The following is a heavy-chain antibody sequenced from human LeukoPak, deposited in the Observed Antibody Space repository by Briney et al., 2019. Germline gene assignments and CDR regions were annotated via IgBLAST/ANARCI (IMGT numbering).Heavy chain of an antibody. CDR1: GGSFSGYY. J-gene: IGHJ4*02. V-gene: IGHV4-34*01. D-gene: IGHD6-6*01. CDR3: ARGPKLYSSSAGTDY. Sequence: SETLSLTCAVYGGSFSGYYWSWIRQPPGKGLEWIGEINHSGSTNYNPSLKSRVTISVGTSKNQFSLKLSSVTAADTAVYYCARGPKLYSSSAGTDYWGQGTLVTVSS. CDR2: INHSGST.